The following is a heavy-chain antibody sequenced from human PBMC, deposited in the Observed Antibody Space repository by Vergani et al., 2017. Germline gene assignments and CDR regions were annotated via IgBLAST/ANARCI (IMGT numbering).Heavy chain of an antibody. J-gene: IGHJ1*01. Sequence: QVQLVQSGAEVKKPGSSVKVSCKASGGTFSSYAISWVRQAPGQGLEWMGGIIPIFGTANYAQKFQGRVTITADESTSTAYMELNSLRAEDTAVYYCASEPGYSSSWNRAEYFQHWGQGTLVTVSS. CDR2: IIPIFGTA. V-gene: IGHV1-69*01. CDR3: ASEPGYSSSWNRAEYFQH. D-gene: IGHD6-13*01. CDR1: GGTFSSYA.